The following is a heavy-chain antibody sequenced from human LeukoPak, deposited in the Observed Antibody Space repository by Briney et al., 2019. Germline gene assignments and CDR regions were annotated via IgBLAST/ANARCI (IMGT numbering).Heavy chain of an antibody. CDR3: AKTVGASDALGWFDP. Sequence: SETLSLTCTVSGGSISSDYWSWIRQPPGKGLEWIGFFYYGGSTKYNPSLKSRVTISVDTSKNQFSLRLSSVTAADTAIYYCAKTVGASDALGWFDPWGQGTLVTVSS. V-gene: IGHV4-59*01. D-gene: IGHD7-27*01. CDR2: FYYGGST. CDR1: GGSISSDY. J-gene: IGHJ5*02.